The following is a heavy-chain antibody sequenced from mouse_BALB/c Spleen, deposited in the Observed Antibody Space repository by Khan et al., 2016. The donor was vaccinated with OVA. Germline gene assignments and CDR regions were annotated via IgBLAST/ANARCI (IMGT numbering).Heavy chain of an antibody. Sequence: QMQLEESGPGLVQPSQSLSITCTVSGFSLTNYSVHWVRQSPGKGLEWLGVIWSAGSTDYNAAFISRLTIRKDNSRSQVFFKMNSLQTNDTAVYYCARRGYDYGRGALFAYWGQGTLVTVSA. D-gene: IGHD2-4*01. CDR2: IWSAGST. CDR3: ARRGYDYGRGALFAY. CDR1: GFSLTNYS. J-gene: IGHJ3*01. V-gene: IGHV2-2*02.